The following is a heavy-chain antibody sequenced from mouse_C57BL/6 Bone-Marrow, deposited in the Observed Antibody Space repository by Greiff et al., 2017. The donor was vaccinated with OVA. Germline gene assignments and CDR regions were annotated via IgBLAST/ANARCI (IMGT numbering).Heavy chain of an antibody. D-gene: IGHD2-3*01. J-gene: IGHJ1*03. CDR2: IDPSDSYT. Sequence: QVQLQQPGAELVMPGASVKLSCKASGYTFTSYWMHWVKQRPGPGLEWIGEIDPSDSYTNYNQKFKGKSTLTVDKSSSTAYMQLSSLTSEDSAVYYCARDGYYVHWYFDVWGTGTTVTVSS. V-gene: IGHV1-69*01. CDR1: GYTFTSYW. CDR3: ARDGYYVHWYFDV.